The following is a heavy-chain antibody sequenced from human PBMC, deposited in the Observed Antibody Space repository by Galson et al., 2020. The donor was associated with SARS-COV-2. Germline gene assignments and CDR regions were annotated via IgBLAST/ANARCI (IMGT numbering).Heavy chain of an antibody. V-gene: IGHV3-48*02. CDR2: ISRTSNTI. CDR3: VRSYGCGRGCTDVFDT. J-gene: IGHJ3*02. D-gene: IGHD2-21*01. CDR1: GFNFNDYS. Sequence: GGSLRLSCAASGFNFNDYSMNWVRQAPGKGLEWVSFISRTSNTIYNANSVKGRFTISRDTAKNALYLQMNSLRDEDTAIYYCVRSYGCGRGCTDVFDTWGQGTMVTVSS.